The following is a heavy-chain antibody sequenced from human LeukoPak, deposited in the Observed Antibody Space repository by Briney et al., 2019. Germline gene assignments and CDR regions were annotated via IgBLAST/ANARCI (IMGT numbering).Heavy chain of an antibody. Sequence: HGESLKISCKGSGFSFNMYWIGWVRQMPGKGLEWMGIIYPGDFDTRYSPSFQGQVTISVDKYISTAYLQWSSLKASDTAMYYCARRQGCSNTACPPDYWGQGTLVTVSS. CDR1: GFSFNMYW. CDR2: IYPGDFDT. J-gene: IGHJ4*02. CDR3: ARRQGCSNTACPPDY. D-gene: IGHD2-2*01. V-gene: IGHV5-51*01.